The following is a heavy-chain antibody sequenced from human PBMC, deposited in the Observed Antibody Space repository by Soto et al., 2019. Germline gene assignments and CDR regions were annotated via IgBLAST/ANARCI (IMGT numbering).Heavy chain of an antibody. CDR1: RFTFTTYA. V-gene: IGHV1-3*01. J-gene: IGHJ4*02. Sequence: ASVKVSCKASRFTFTTYAMHWVRQAPGQRLEWMGWINAVNGNTKYSQRFQGRATITRDKSATTAYMELSSLRSGDTAVYFCAVQRSDYDKCFDYSGQVTLVPLSS. CDR2: INAVNGNT. D-gene: IGHD3-9*01. CDR3: AVQRSDYDKCFDY.